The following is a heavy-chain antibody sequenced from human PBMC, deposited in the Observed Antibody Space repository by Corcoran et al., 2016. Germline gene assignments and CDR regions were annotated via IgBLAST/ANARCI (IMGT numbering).Heavy chain of an antibody. D-gene: IGHD3-3*01. Sequence: EVQLVESGGGLVQPGGSLRLSCAASGFTFSSYSMNWVRQAPGKGLEWVSYISSSSSTIYYADSVKGRFTISRDNAKNSLYLQMNSLRAEDRAVDYWARDGGDVWLPHYYYYYGMDVWGQGTTVTVSS. CDR2: ISSSSSTI. J-gene: IGHJ6*02. V-gene: IGHV3-48*04. CDR3: ARDGGDVWLPHYYYYYGMDV. CDR1: GFTFSSYS.